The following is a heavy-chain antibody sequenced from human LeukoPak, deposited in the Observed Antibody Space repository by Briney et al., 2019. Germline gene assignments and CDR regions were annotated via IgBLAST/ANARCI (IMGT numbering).Heavy chain of an antibody. V-gene: IGHV3-21*01. Sequence: GGSLRLSCVASGFTFSSYSVNWVRQAPGKGLEWVSSISSSSSYIYYADSVKGRFTISRDNAKNSLYLQMNSLRAEDTAVYYCARHSSYSSSWPGRKSAFDIWGQGTMVTVSS. D-gene: IGHD6-13*01. CDR3: ARHSSYSSSWPGRKSAFDI. CDR1: GFTFSSYS. CDR2: ISSSSSYI. J-gene: IGHJ3*02.